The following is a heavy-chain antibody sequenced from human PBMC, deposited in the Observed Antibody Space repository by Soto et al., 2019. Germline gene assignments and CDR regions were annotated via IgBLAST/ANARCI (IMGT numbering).Heavy chain of an antibody. J-gene: IGHJ3*02. CDR2: IYYSGST. CDR3: AATKDIAVAGTVGGSAFDI. CDR1: GGSISSYY. Sequence: SETLSLTCTVSGGSISSYYWSWIRQPPGKGLEWIGYIYYSGSTNYNPSLKSRVTISVDTSKNQFSLKLSSVTAADTAVYYCAATKDIAVAGTVGGSAFDIWGQGTMVTVSS. V-gene: IGHV4-59*08. D-gene: IGHD6-19*01.